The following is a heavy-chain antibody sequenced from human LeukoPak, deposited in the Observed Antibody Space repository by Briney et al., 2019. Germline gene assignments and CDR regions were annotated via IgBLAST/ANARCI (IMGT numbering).Heavy chain of an antibody. CDR2: IYYSGST. Sequence: SETLSLTCTVSGGSISSHYWSWIRQPPGKGLEWIGYIYYSGSTNYNPSLKSRVTISVDTSKNQFSLKLSSVTAADTAVYYCARDKSGYDILTGYYNGPLYYYYYMDVWGKGTTVTVSS. D-gene: IGHD3-9*01. CDR3: ARDKSGYDILTGYYNGPLYYYYYMDV. CDR1: GGSISSHY. J-gene: IGHJ6*03. V-gene: IGHV4-59*11.